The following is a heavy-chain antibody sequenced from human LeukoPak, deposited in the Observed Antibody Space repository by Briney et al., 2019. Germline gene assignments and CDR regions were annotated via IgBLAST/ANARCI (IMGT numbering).Heavy chain of an antibody. D-gene: IGHD6-19*01. CDR3: AKDRSGWPPYNWFDP. Sequence: ASVKVSCKASGYTFTSYAMHWVRQAPGQRLEWMGWINAGNGDTKYSQKFQGRVTITRDTSASTAYMELSSLRSEDTAVYYCAKDRSGWPPYNWFDPWGQGTLVTVSS. V-gene: IGHV1-3*01. CDR2: INAGNGDT. J-gene: IGHJ5*02. CDR1: GYTFTSYA.